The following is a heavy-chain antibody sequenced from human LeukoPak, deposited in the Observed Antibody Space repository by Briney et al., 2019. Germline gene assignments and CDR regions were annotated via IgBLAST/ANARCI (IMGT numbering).Heavy chain of an antibody. V-gene: IGHV3-15*07. J-gene: IGHJ4*02. CDR1: GFTFSNAW. CDR3: ITGNYYDSSGYYYSFDY. D-gene: IGHD3-22*01. Sequence: PGGSLRLSCAASGFTFSNAWMNWVRQAPGKGLEWVGRIKSKTDGGTTDYAAPVKGRFTISRDDSKNTLYLQTNSLKTEDTAVYYCITGNYYDSSGYYYSFDYWGQGTLVTVSS. CDR2: IKSKTDGGTT.